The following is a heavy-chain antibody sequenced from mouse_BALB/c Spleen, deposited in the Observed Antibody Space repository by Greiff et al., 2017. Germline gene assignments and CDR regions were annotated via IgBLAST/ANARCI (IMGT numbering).Heavy chain of an antibody. CDR3: ARDGGYDVHWFAY. CDR2: ISNGGGST. D-gene: IGHD2-2*01. J-gene: IGHJ3*01. CDR1: GFTFSSYT. Sequence: EVQVVESGGGLVQPGGSLKLSCAASGFTFSSYTMSWVRQTPEKRLEWVAYISNGGGSTYYPDTVKGRFTISRDNARNILYLQMSSLRSEDTAMSYCARDGGYDVHWFAYWGQGTLVTVSA. V-gene: IGHV5-12-2*01.